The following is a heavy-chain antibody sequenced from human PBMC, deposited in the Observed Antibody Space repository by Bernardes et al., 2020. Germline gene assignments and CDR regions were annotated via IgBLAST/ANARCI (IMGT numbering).Heavy chain of an antibody. J-gene: IGHJ4*02. D-gene: IGHD6-13*01. CDR2: ISYDGSNK. CDR1: GFTFSSYA. CDR3: ASGVNAAAGTMDY. V-gene: IGHV3-30-3*01. Sequence: GGSLRLSCAASGFTFSSYAMHWVRQAPGKGLEWVAVISYDGSNKYYADSVKGRFTISRDNSKNTLYLQMNSLRAEDTAVYYCASGVNAAAGTMDYWGQGTLVTVSS.